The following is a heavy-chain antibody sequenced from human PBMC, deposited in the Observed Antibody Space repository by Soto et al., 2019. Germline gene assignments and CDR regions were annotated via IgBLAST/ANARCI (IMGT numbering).Heavy chain of an antibody. V-gene: IGHV4-30-4*01. J-gene: IGHJ3*02. D-gene: IGHD7-27*01. CDR2: IYYSGST. CDR1: GGSISSGDYY. Sequence: PSETLPLTCTVSGGSISSGDYYWSWIRQPPGKGLEWIGYIYYSGSTYYNPSLKSRVTISVDTSKNQFSLQLSSVTAADTAVYYCARKLGQTADVFDSWGQGTMVTVSS. CDR3: ARKLGQTADVFDS.